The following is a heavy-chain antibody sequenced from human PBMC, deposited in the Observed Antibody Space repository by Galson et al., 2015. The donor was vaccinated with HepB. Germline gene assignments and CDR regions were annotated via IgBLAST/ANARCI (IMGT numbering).Heavy chain of an antibody. D-gene: IGHD6-19*01. Sequence: SLRLSCAASGFTVSSNYMSWVRQAPGKGLEWVSVIYSGGSTYYADSVKGRFTISRDNSKNTLYLQMNSLRAEDTAVYYCARGTPSSGWYYYYYGMDVWGQGTTVTVSS. CDR3: ARGTPSSGWYYYYYGMDV. CDR1: GFTVSSNY. V-gene: IGHV3-66*01. CDR2: IYSGGST. J-gene: IGHJ6*02.